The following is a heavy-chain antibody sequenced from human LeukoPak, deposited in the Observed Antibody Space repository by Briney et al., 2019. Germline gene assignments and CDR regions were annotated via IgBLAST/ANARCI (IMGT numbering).Heavy chain of an antibody. Sequence: GGSLRLSCAASGFTFSSYSMNWVRQAPGKGLEWVSSISSSSSYIYYADSVKGRFTISRDNAKSSLCLQMNSLRAEDTAVYYCARDSPTSGMDVWGQGTTVTVSS. J-gene: IGHJ6*02. CDR2: ISSSSSYI. V-gene: IGHV3-21*01. CDR3: ARDSPTSGMDV. CDR1: GFTFSSYS.